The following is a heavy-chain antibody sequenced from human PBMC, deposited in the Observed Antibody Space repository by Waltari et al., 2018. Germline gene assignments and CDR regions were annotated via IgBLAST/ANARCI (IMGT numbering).Heavy chain of an antibody. D-gene: IGHD3-10*01. J-gene: IGHJ4*02. V-gene: IGHV3-49*03. CDR3: TRARFGVQGVIANFDY. CDR1: GFTLGVHG. Sequence: EVQLVESGGGLVQPGRSLRLSCTASGFTLGVHGMTWFRQAPGTGLEWVVFIRSKAYGGTTEYAASVKGRFTISRDDSKSIAYLQMNSPKTEDTAVYYCTRARFGVQGVIANFDYWGQGTLVTVSS. CDR2: IRSKAYGGTT.